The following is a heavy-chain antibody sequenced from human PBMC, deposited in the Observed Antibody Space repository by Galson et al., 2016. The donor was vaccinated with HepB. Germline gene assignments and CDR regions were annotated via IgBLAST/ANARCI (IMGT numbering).Heavy chain of an antibody. Sequence: SVKVSCKASGYTFTSYGINWVRQATGQGLEWMGWMNPNSGNTGYAQKFQGRVTVTRNTSISTAYMELSSLRSEDTAVYYCARGRHYDSSGYYWRWFDPWGQGTLVTVSS. CDR3: ARGRHYDSSGYYWRWFDP. CDR2: MNPNSGNT. D-gene: IGHD3-22*01. CDR1: GYTFTSYG. J-gene: IGHJ5*02. V-gene: IGHV1-8*01.